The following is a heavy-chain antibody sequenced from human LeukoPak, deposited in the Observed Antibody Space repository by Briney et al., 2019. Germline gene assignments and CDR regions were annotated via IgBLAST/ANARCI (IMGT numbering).Heavy chain of an antibody. V-gene: IGHV4-59*01. D-gene: IGHD2-15*01. CDR1: GGPISSYY. CDR3: ARERILPYYFDY. J-gene: IGHJ4*02. Sequence: SETLSLTCTVSGGPISSYYWSWIRQPPGKGLEWIGYIYYSGSTNYNPSLKSRVTISVDTSKNQFSLKLSSVTAADTAVYYCARERILPYYFDYWGQGTLVTVSS. CDR2: IYYSGST.